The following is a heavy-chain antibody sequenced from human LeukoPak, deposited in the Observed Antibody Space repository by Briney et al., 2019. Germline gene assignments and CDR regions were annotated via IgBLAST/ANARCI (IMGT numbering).Heavy chain of an antibody. Sequence: GGSLRLSCVASGFTFSNYWMHWVRQVPGKGPVWVARINDDGSDTVYADSVKGRFTISRDDAKNMLFLQMNSLRGEDTAVYHCVRGGPSTWSWGQGTLVTVSS. D-gene: IGHD2-15*01. V-gene: IGHV3-74*01. J-gene: IGHJ5*02. CDR1: GFTFSNYW. CDR3: VRGGPSTWS. CDR2: INDDGSDT.